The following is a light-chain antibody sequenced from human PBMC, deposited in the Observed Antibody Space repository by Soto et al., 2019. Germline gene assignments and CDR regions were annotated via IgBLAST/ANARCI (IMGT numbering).Light chain of an antibody. Sequence: QSALTQPASVSGSPGQSVTISCTGTSSDIGRYKFVSWFQQHPGKAPKLLIFEGTNRPSGVSNRFSGSKSGNTASLTISGLQAEDEAIYFCSSSTNTTTLVIFGGGTRVTVL. CDR1: SSDIGRYKF. J-gene: IGLJ2*01. CDR3: SSSTNTTTLVI. V-gene: IGLV2-14*01. CDR2: EGT.